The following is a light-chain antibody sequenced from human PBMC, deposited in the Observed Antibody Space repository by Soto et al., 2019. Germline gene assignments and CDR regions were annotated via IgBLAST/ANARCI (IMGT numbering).Light chain of an antibody. V-gene: IGKV3-20*01. CDR3: QHYVTSSIT. CDR2: GAS. CDR1: QSVTSTS. J-gene: IGKJ5*01. Sequence: EIVLTQSPGTLSFSQVERATLSFRASQSVTSTSLAWYQQKPGQAPGLLMYGASSRATGTPDRISGGGSGTDFTLTISRLEPEDFAVYYCQHYVTSSITFGQGTRLENK.